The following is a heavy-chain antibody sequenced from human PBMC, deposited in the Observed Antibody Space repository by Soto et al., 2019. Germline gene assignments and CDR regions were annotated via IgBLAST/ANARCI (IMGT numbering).Heavy chain of an antibody. CDR2: IYYSGST. J-gene: IGHJ6*02. CDR3: ARGADTAMVYYYYGMDV. V-gene: IGHV4-31*03. CDR1: GGSISSGGYY. Sequence: NPSETLSLTCTVSGGSISSGGYYWSWIRQHPGKGLEWIGYIYYSGSTYYNPSLKSRVTISVDTSKNQFSLKLSSVTAADTAVYYCARGADTAMVYYYYGMDVWGQGTTVTVS. D-gene: IGHD5-18*01.